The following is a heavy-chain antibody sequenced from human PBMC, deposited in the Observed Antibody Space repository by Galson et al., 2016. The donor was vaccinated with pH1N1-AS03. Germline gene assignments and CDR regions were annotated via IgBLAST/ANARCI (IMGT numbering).Heavy chain of an antibody. Sequence: SVKVSCKASGGTFRNLAISWVRQAPGQGPEWMGRIVPTFTAPKYAQKFQGRLTITADDSATTTYMDLSGLKLEDTAIYYCATIGAVPGLGGYWFDSWGQGTHVIVSS. J-gene: IGHJ5*01. CDR2: IVPTFTAP. CDR3: ATIGAVPGLGGYWFDS. CDR1: GGTFRNLA. D-gene: IGHD6-19*01. V-gene: IGHV1-69*13.